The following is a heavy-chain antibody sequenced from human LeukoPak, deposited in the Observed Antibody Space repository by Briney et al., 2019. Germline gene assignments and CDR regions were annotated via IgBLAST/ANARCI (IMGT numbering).Heavy chain of an antibody. CDR3: ASGSQVNYYYYYGMDV. D-gene: IGHD3-10*01. CDR2: IYYSGST. Sequence: PSETLSLTCTVSGGSISSSSYYWGWIRQPPGKGLEWIGSIYYSGSTYYNPSLKSRVTISVDTSKNQFSLKLSSVTAADTAVYYCASGSQVNYYYYYGMDVWGQGTTVTVSS. CDR1: GGSISSSSYY. V-gene: IGHV4-39*07. J-gene: IGHJ6*02.